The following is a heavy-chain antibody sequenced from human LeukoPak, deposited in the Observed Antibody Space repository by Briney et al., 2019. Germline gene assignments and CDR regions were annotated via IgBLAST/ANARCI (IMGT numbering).Heavy chain of an antibody. CDR2: INWHGGST. Sequence: PGGSLRFSCAASGFTLSSYVMSWVRQPAGKGLEWVSSINWHGGSTHYAESVKGRFTISRDNAKNSLFLQMNSLRAEDTALYYCARANYSPYYFDYWGQGTLVTVSS. V-gene: IGHV3-20*04. CDR3: ARANYSPYYFDY. D-gene: IGHD4-11*01. CDR1: GFTLSSYV. J-gene: IGHJ4*02.